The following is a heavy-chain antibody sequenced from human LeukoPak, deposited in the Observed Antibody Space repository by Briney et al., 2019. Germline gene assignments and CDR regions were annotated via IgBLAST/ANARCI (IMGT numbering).Heavy chain of an antibody. J-gene: IGHJ4*02. Sequence: GGSLRPSCAASGFTFSSYSMNWVRQAPGKGLEWISYISSSSSTIYYPDSVKGRFTISRDNAKNSLYLQMNSLRAEDTAVYYCARGYSGYDYHFDYWGQGTLVTVSS. CDR2: ISSSSSTI. CDR3: ARGYSGYDYHFDY. D-gene: IGHD5-12*01. V-gene: IGHV3-48*01. CDR1: GFTFSSYS.